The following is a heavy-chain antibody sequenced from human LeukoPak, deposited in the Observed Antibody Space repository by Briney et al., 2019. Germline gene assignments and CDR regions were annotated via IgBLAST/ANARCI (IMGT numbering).Heavy chain of an antibody. CDR2: ISWNSGSI. V-gene: IGHV3-9*01. CDR1: GFTFDDYA. Sequence: PGVSLRLSCAASGFTFDDYAMHWVRQAPGKGLEWVSGISWNSGSIGYVDSVKGRCTISRDNAKSSLYLQMNSLRAEDTALYYCATLSIAVAGTDYWGQGTLVTVSS. D-gene: IGHD6-19*01. CDR3: ATLSIAVAGTDY. J-gene: IGHJ4*02.